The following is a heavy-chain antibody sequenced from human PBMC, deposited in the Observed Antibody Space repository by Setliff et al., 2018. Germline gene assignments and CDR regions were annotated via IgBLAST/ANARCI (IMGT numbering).Heavy chain of an antibody. D-gene: IGHD2-15*01. J-gene: IGHJ5*02. CDR1: GGSVSNRGFF. CDR2: IYDSGSS. V-gene: IGHV4-39*01. CDR3: GRGFSRIEGWGNWFDP. Sequence: SETLSLTCTVSGGSVSNRGFFWGWLRQAPGKGLEWIGNIYDSGSSNYNASLKSRLIITRDTSKDQISLKLPSVTAADTAVSYWGRGFSRIEGWGNWFDPWGQGILVTVSS.